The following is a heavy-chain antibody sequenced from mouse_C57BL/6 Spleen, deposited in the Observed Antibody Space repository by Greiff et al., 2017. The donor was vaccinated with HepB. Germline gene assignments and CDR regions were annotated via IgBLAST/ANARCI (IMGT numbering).Heavy chain of an antibody. CDR1: GYTFTNYW. V-gene: IGHV1-63*01. CDR3: ARGANYYGSSYEGAMDF. D-gene: IGHD1-1*01. CDR2: IYPGGGYT. J-gene: IGHJ4*01. Sequence: VQLQQSGAELVRPGTSVKMSCKASGYTFTNYWIGWAKQRPGHGLEWIGDIYPGGGYTNYNEKFKGKATLTADKSSSTAYIQFSSLTSEDSAIYYCARGANYYGSSYEGAMDFWGQGTSVTVSS.